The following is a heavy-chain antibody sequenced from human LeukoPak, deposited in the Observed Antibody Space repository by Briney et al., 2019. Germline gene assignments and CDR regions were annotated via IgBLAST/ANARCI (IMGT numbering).Heavy chain of an antibody. D-gene: IGHD2-15*01. CDR3: ARVGCSGGSCYSGFDY. Sequence: SETLSLTCAVYGWSFSGYYWSWIRQPPAKGLEWIGEINHSGSTNYNPSLKSRVTISVDTSNNQFSLKLSSVTAADTAVYYCARVGCSGGSCYSGFDYWGQGTLVTVSS. CDR2: INHSGST. CDR1: GWSFSGYY. J-gene: IGHJ4*02. V-gene: IGHV4-34*01.